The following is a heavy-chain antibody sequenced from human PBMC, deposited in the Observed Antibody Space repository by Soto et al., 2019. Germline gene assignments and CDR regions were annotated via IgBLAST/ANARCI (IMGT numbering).Heavy chain of an antibody. CDR1: GFNFRRYW. J-gene: IGHJ4*02. CDR3: ARAPPASYGDSLLFDY. D-gene: IGHD4-17*01. CDR2: IKEDGSEQ. V-gene: IGHV3-7*01. Sequence: EVQLVESGGGLVQPGGSLRLSCAASGFNFRRYWMSWVRQAPGKGLEWVANIKEDGSEQYYVDSVKGRFTIFRDNAKNSLSLQMNSLRAEDTAIYYCARAPPASYGDSLLFDYWGQGTLVIVSS.